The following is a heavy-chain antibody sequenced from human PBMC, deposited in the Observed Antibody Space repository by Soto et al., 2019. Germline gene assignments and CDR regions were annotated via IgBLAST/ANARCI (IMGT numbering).Heavy chain of an antibody. CDR1: GFTIGDVW. D-gene: IGHD3-22*01. CDR3: ARTVVVVVPDNFDH. V-gene: IGHV3-7*01. Sequence: GGSLRLSCAASGFTIGDVWMSWVRQAPGKGLEWVASIKKDGSEKYYVGSVKGRFTISRDSAKNSLYLQMDNLRGEDTAVYYCARTVVVVVPDNFDHWGQGTLVTVSS. CDR2: IKKDGSEK. J-gene: IGHJ4*02.